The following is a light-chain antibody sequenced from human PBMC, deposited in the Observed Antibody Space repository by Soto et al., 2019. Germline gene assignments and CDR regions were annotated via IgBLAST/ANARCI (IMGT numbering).Light chain of an antibody. J-gene: IGKJ1*01. CDR1: QSVSSY. CDR2: GAS. V-gene: IGKV3-20*01. CDR3: QQYVSSSRT. Sequence: EIVLTQSPGTLSLSPGERATLSCRASQSVSSYLAWYQQKPGQAPRLLIYGASSRATGIPDRFSGSGSGTDFTLTISRLVPEDFAVYYCQQYVSSSRTFGQGTKVEIK.